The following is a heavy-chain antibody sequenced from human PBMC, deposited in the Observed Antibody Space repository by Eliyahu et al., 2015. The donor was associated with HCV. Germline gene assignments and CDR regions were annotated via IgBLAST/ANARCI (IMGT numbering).Heavy chain of an antibody. Sequence: QLQLQESGPGLVKPSETLSLTCTVSGGSISSSSYYWGWIRQPPGKGLXWXGXIXYSGSTYYNPSLKSRVTISVDTSKNQFSLKLSSVTAADTAVYYCARAGLFYCGGDCYSFDYWGQGTLVTVSS. CDR3: ARAGLFYCGGDCYSFDY. J-gene: IGHJ4*02. CDR1: GGSISSSSYY. D-gene: IGHD2-21*02. V-gene: IGHV4-39*01. CDR2: IXYSGST.